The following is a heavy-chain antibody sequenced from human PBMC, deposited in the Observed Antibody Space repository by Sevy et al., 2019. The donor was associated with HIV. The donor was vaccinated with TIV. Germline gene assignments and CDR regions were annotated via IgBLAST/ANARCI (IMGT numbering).Heavy chain of an antibody. D-gene: IGHD4-17*01. Sequence: SETLSLTCTVAGGSISSGAYSWNWIRQPPGKGLEWIGYIFHTGNTYYNPSLKSRVTVSVDRSKNHFSLKMTSVTAADTALYYCARDGGTGTTPGYFDYWGQGTLVTVSS. CDR3: ARDGGTGTTPGYFDY. CDR2: IFHTGNT. J-gene: IGHJ4*02. V-gene: IGHV4-30-2*01. CDR1: GGSISSGAYS.